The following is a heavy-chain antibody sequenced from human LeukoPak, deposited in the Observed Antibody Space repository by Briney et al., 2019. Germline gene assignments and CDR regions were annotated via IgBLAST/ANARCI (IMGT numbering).Heavy chain of an antibody. CDR1: GYSFTEHY. V-gene: IGHV1-2*02. D-gene: IGHD4-17*01. CDR3: ARERGYGEYFDY. CDR2: INCNSGDA. J-gene: IGHJ4*02. Sequence: GASVKVSCKASGYSFTEHYIYWVRQAPGQGLEWVGRINCNSGDANSAQKFQGRVTMTRDTSISTAYMELSRLRSDDTAVYYCARERGYGEYFDYWGQGTLVTVSS.